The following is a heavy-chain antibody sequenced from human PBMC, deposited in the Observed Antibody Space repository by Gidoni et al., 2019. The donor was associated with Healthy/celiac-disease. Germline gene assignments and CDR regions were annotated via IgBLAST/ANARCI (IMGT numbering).Heavy chain of an antibody. CDR2: INHSGST. Sequence: QVQLQQWCAGLLKPSETLSLTCAVYGGSFSGYYWSWIRQPPGKGLEWIGEINHSGSTNYNPSLKSRVTISVDTSKNQFSLKLSSVTAADTAVYYCARAASSDAFDIWGQGTMVTVSS. V-gene: IGHV4-34*01. CDR1: GGSFSGYY. CDR3: ARAASSDAFDI. J-gene: IGHJ3*02.